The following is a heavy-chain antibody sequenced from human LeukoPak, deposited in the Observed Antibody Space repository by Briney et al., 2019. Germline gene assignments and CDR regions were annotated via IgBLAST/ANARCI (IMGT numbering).Heavy chain of an antibody. CDR1: TVSGSSGNF. Sequence: SETLSLTCALSTVSGSSGNFWSWVRQPPGEGLEWIGEVHKSGRTNYNPSLKTRVTISIDASKNQLSLELTSVTAADTAVYYCARARSLPAALSHQPNNWLDPWGQGTLVTVSS. CDR2: VHKSGRT. D-gene: IGHD2-2*01. CDR3: ARARSLPAALSHQPNNWLDP. J-gene: IGHJ5*02. V-gene: IGHV4-4*02.